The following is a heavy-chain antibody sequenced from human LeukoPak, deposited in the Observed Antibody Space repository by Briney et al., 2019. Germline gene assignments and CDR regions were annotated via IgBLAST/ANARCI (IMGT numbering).Heavy chain of an antibody. CDR1: GFSLRGYA. CDR2: ISYDGRDQ. D-gene: IGHD3-10*01. Sequence: GRSLRLSCVASGFSLRGYAMHWVRQAPGKGGLEWVAMISYDGRDQYYADSVKGRFTISRDDSKNTLFLQMNSLRVEDTAMYHCARIGLGVSFGSGFDYWGQGTLVTVPS. CDR3: ARIGLGVSFGSGFDY. V-gene: IGHV3-30-3*01. J-gene: IGHJ4*02.